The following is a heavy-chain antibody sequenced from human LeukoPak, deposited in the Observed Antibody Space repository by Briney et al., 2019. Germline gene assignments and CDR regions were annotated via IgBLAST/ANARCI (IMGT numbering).Heavy chain of an antibody. CDR3: ARDNDWAFHY. Sequence: QPGGSLRLSCAASGFTFSNYVMSWVRQAPGKGLEWVSYINHNGEMIFYPDFVKGRFTISRDNAKNSLYLQMNSLRDEDTAVYYCARDNDWAFHYWGQGTLATVSS. CDR1: GFTFSNYV. V-gene: IGHV3-48*02. CDR2: INHNGEMI. J-gene: IGHJ4*02. D-gene: IGHD3-9*01.